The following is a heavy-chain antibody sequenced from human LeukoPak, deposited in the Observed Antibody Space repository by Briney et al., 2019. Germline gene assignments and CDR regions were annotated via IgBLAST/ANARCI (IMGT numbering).Heavy chain of an antibody. J-gene: IGHJ3*02. CDR2: ISSSSSTI. CDR1: GFTFSSYS. Sequence: GGSLRLSCAASGFTFSSYSMNWVRQAPGKGLEWVSYISSSSSTIYYADSVKGRFTISRDNAKNSLYLQMNSLRAEDTAVYYCARASYCGGDCFSAFDIWGQGTMVTVSS. D-gene: IGHD2-21*02. V-gene: IGHV3-48*04. CDR3: ARASYCGGDCFSAFDI.